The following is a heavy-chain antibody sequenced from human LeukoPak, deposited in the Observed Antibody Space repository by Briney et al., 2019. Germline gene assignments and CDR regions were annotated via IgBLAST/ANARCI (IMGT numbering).Heavy chain of an antibody. D-gene: IGHD3-22*01. CDR1: GFTFSSYS. Sequence: GGSLRLSCAASGFTFSSYSMNWVRQAPGKGLEWVSSISSSSSYIYYADSVKGRFTISRDNAKNSLYLQMNSLRAEDTAVYYCAGDSVNYYDSSGYFDYWGQGTLVTVSS. CDR3: AGDSVNYYDSSGYFDY. CDR2: ISSSSSYI. J-gene: IGHJ4*02. V-gene: IGHV3-21*01.